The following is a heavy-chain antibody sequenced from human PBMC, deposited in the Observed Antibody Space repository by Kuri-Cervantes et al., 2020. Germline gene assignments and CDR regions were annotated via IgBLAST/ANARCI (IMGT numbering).Heavy chain of an antibody. V-gene: IGHV1-24*01. CDR3: ARGIAVAGLFFLN. J-gene: IGHJ4*02. CDR1: GHTLTELS. Sequence: ASVKVSRKVSGHTLTELSIHWVRQTPGKGLEWMGGFDPEDGERIYAQKFRGGVTMTEDPSIDTAYMELSRLTSEDTAVYYCARGIAVAGLFFLNWGQGTLVTVSS. D-gene: IGHD6-19*01. CDR2: FDPEDGER.